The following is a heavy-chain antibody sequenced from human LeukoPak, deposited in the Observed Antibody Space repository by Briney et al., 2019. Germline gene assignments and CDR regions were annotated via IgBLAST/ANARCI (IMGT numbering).Heavy chain of an antibody. CDR2: ISGSCGST. CDR1: VFIFSSYA. V-gene: IGHV3-23*01. CDR3: EKDRSCINDVSNGDFDY. J-gene: IGHJ4*02. Sequence: GGSLRLSCAASVFIFSSYAMSCVRQAPGKGLEWVSTISGSCGSTYYADSVKAGFTISRDNSKNAVYLQMNSLRAEDTAVYYCEKDRSCINDVSNGDFDYWGQGTLVTVSS. D-gene: IGHD2-8*01.